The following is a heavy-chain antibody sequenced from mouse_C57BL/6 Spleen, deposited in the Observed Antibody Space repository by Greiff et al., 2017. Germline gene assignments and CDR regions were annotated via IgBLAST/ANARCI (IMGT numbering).Heavy chain of an antibody. V-gene: IGHV5-6*01. CDR1: GFTFSSYG. J-gene: IGHJ2*01. CDR2: ISSGGSYT. D-gene: IGHD2-4*01. Sequence: EVQLVESGGDLVKPGGSLKLSCAASGFTFSSYGMSWVRQTPDKRLEWVATISSGGSYTYYPDSVKGRFTISRDNAKNTLYLQMSSLKSEDTAMYCSEGIYYDYDEGVYGGQGTTLTVSS. CDR3: EGIYYDYDEGVY.